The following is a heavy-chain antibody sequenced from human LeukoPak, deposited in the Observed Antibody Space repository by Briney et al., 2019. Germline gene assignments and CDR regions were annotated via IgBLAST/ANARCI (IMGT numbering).Heavy chain of an antibody. V-gene: IGHV3-21*01. CDR1: GFTFSSYS. J-gene: IGHJ6*03. D-gene: IGHD6-13*01. Sequence: PGGSLRLSCAASGFTFSSYSMNWVRQAPGKGLEWVSSISSSSSYIYYADSVKGRFTISRDNAKNSLYLQMNSLRAEDTAVYYCARDKSSSWYRGHYYYYYMDVWGKGTTVTVSS. CDR2: ISSSSSYI. CDR3: ARDKSSSWYRGHYYYYYMDV.